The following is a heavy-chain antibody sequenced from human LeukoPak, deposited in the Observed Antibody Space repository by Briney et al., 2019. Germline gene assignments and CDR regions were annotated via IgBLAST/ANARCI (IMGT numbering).Heavy chain of an antibody. CDR3: ASLYYYDSSGYPDDAFDI. J-gene: IGHJ3*02. CDR1: GYTFTGYY. Sequence: ASVKVSCKASGYTFTGYYMHWVRQAPGQGLEWMGWINPNSGGTNYAQKFQGWVTMTRDTSISTAYMELSRLRSDDTAVYYCASLYYYDSSGYPDDAFDIWGQGTMVTVSS. D-gene: IGHD3-22*01. V-gene: IGHV1-2*04. CDR2: INPNSGGT.